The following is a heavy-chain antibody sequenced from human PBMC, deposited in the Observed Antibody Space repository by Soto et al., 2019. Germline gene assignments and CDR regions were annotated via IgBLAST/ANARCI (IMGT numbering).Heavy chain of an antibody. V-gene: IGHV1-46*01. CDR3: ARDRVNYDFWSGYYYFDY. D-gene: IGHD3-3*01. CDR1: GYTFTSYY. J-gene: IGHJ4*02. Sequence: ASVKVSCKASGYTFTSYYMHWVRQAPGQGLEWMGIINPSGGSTSYAQKFQGRVTMTRDTSSSTVYMELSSLRSEDTAVYYCARDRVNYDFWSGYYYFDYWGQGTLVTLSS. CDR2: INPSGGST.